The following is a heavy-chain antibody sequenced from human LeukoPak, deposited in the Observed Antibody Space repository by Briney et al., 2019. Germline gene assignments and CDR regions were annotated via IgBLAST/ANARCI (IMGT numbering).Heavy chain of an antibody. D-gene: IGHD5-12*01. CDR2: FDPEDEEI. CDR3: ATDRSGYDLGFYGLDV. CDR1: GNPLSEVS. J-gene: IGHJ6*02. V-gene: IGHV1-24*01. Sequence: GASVKVSCKVSGNPLSEVSLHWVRQAPGKGLEWMGGFDPEDEEIIYAPKFQARVTLTADESTNTVFMRLTSLRSDDTAVYYCATDRSGYDLGFYGLDVSSHGTTV.